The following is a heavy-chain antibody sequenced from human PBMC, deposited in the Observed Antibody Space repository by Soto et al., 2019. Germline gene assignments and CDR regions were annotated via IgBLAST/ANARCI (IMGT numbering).Heavy chain of an antibody. CDR1: GYTFSSYQ. CDR2: INPGAVGT. CDR3: ARGIGVPAIRSNWFDP. V-gene: IGHV1-46*01. Sequence: AASVKVSCKASGYTFSSYQVHWVRQAPGQGLEWMGTINPGAVGTNYAQIFQDRVTMTRDTPTTTVYMELSSLRSEDTGVYYCARGIGVPAIRSNWFDPWGQGTLVTVSS. J-gene: IGHJ5*02. D-gene: IGHD2-2*01.